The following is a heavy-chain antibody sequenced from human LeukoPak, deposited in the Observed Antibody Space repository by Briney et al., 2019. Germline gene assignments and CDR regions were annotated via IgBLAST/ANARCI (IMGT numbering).Heavy chain of an antibody. V-gene: IGHV3-21*01. CDR1: GFTFSSYS. CDR2: ISSSSGSI. Sequence: PGGSLRLSCAASGFTFSSYSKNWVRQAPGKGLEWVSSISSSSGSIYYADSVKGRFTISRDNAKNSLYLQMNSLRAEDTAVYYCARDWNYYSCWGQGTLVTVSS. D-gene: IGHD1-1*01. J-gene: IGHJ4*02. CDR3: ARDWNYYSC.